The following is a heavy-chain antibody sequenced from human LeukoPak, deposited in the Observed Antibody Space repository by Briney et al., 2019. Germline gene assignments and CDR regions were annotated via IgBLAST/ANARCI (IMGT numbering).Heavy chain of an antibody. CDR2: ISYDGSNK. CDR3: ARGFPYYDILTGYYY. V-gene: IGHV3-30-3*01. CDR1: GFTFSSYA. J-gene: IGHJ4*02. Sequence: GGSLRLSCAASGFTFSSYAMHWVRQAPGKGLEWVAVISYDGSNKYYADSVKGRFTISRDNSKNTLYLQMNSLRAEDTAVYYCARGFPYYDILTGYYYWGQGTLVTVSS. D-gene: IGHD3-9*01.